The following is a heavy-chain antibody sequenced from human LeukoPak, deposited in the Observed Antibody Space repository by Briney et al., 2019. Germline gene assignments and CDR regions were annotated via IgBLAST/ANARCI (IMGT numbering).Heavy chain of an antibody. CDR1: GFTFSSYW. Sequence: GGSLRLSCAASGFTFSSYWMIWVRQAPGKGLEWVANIRQDGSEKYYVASVRGRFTISRDNAKNSLYLQMNSLRREDTAVYYCARDYDFWEIDYWGQGTLVTVSS. CDR3: ARDYDFWEIDY. V-gene: IGHV3-7*01. CDR2: IRQDGSEK. J-gene: IGHJ4*02. D-gene: IGHD3-3*01.